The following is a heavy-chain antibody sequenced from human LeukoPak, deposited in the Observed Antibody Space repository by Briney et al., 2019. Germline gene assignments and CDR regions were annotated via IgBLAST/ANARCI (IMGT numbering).Heavy chain of an antibody. J-gene: IGHJ6*03. D-gene: IGHD3-22*01. V-gene: IGHV3-53*01. CDR2: IYSGGST. CDR1: GFTFSTYA. CDR3: ARDYYRMDV. Sequence: GGSLRLSCSVSGFTFSTYAMNWVRQAPGKGLEWVSVIYSGGSTYYADSVKGRFTISRDNSKNTLYLQMNSLRAEDTAVYYCARDYYRMDVWGKGTTVTVSS.